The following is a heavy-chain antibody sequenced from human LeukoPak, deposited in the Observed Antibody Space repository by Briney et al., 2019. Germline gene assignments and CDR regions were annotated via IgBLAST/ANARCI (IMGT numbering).Heavy chain of an antibody. CDR3: ATEYEETFDY. CDR1: GYTFTSYY. CDR2: INPSGGST. Sequence: ASVKVSCKASGYTFTSYYMHWVRQAPGQGLEWMGIINPSGGSTSYAQKFQGRVTMTEDTSTDTAYMELSSLRSEDTAVYYCATEYEETFDYWGQGTLVTVSS. V-gene: IGHV1-46*01. D-gene: IGHD2-8*01. J-gene: IGHJ4*02.